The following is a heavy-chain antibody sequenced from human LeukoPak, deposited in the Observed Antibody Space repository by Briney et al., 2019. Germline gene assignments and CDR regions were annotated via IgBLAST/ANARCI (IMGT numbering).Heavy chain of an antibody. Sequence: SETLSLTCTVSGYSISSGYYWGWIRQPPGKGLEWIGSIYHSGSTYYNPSLKSRVTISVDTSKNQFSLKLSSVTAADTAVYYCARVSALLVDYWGQGTLVTVSS. CDR1: GYSISSGYY. D-gene: IGHD6-19*01. CDR3: ARVSALLVDY. V-gene: IGHV4-38-2*02. J-gene: IGHJ4*02. CDR2: IYHSGST.